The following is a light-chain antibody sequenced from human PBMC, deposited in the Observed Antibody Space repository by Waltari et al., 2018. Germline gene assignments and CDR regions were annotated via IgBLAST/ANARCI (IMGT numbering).Light chain of an antibody. J-gene: IGLJ2*01. CDR1: SSYIGASNY. V-gene: IGLV2-8*01. Sequence: QSALTQPPSASGSPGQSVPIPFSGTSSYIGASNYVPWYQPHPGKAPKLMIYEVIKRPSGVPPRFSGSKSGNTASLTVSELQAEDEADYYCSSYAGSNGVLFGGGTKVTVL. CDR3: SSYAGSNGVL. CDR2: EVI.